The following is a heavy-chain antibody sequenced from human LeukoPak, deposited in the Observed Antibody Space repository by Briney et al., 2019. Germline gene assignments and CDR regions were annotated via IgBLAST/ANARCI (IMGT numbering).Heavy chain of an antibody. V-gene: IGHV4-39*07. D-gene: IGHD2-15*01. Sequence: PSETLSLTCTVSGGSISSSIYYWGWIRQPPGKGLEWIGSIYYSGSTYYNPSLKSRVTISVDTSKNQFSLKLSSVTAADTAVYYCARVHVLHFDYWGQGTLVTVSS. CDR2: IYYSGST. CDR3: ARVHVLHFDY. CDR1: GGSISSSIYY. J-gene: IGHJ4*02.